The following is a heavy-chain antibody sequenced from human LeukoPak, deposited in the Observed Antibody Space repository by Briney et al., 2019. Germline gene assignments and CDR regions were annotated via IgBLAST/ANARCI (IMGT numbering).Heavy chain of an antibody. CDR1: GYTFTSYA. CDR3: ASWDYDYVWGSYQAFDY. CDR2: INTNTGNP. J-gene: IGHJ4*02. D-gene: IGHD3-16*02. V-gene: IGHV7-4-1*02. Sequence: ASVKVSCKASGYTFTSYAMNWVRQAPGQGLEWMGWINTNTGNPTYAQGFTGRFVFSLDTSVSTAYLQISSLKAEDTAVYYCASWDYDYVWGSYQAFDYWGQGTLVTVSS.